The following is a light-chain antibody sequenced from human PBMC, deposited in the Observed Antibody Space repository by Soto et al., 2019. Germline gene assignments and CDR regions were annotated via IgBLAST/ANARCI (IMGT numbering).Light chain of an antibody. V-gene: IGKV3-20*01. CDR1: QSVSSHF. J-gene: IGKJ5*01. CDR3: QQYGSSPLT. Sequence: EIVFTQSPGTLSLSPGDRATLSCRASQSVSSHFLAWYQQKPGQAPRLLIHGTSSRATGIPDRFSGSGSGTDFTLTISRLEPEDFAVYYCQQYGSSPLTFGQGTRLEIK. CDR2: GTS.